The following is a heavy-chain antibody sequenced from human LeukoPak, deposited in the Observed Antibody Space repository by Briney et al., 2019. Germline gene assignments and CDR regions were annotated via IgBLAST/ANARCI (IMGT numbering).Heavy chain of an antibody. J-gene: IGHJ6*03. D-gene: IGHD5-12*01. Sequence: GGSLRLPCAASGFTFSSYAMSWVRQAPGKGLEWVSAISGSGGSTYYADSVKGRFTISRDNSKNTLYLQMNSLRAEDTAVYYCAKAVASATIRLDYYYMDVWGKGTTVTISS. CDR1: GFTFSSYA. CDR2: ISGSGGST. V-gene: IGHV3-23*01. CDR3: AKAVASATIRLDYYYMDV.